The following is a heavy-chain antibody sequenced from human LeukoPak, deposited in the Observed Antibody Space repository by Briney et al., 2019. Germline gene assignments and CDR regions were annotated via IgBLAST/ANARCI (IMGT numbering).Heavy chain of an antibody. V-gene: IGHV3-30*18. J-gene: IGHJ4*02. D-gene: IGHD4-17*01. CDR3: AKLGTTSVTTGY. CDR2: ISYDGCNK. Sequence: GGSLRLSCVASGFTFSRYGMHWVRQAPGKGLEWVAVISYDGCNKYYADSVKGRFTISRDNSKNTLYLQMNSLRGEDTAVYYCAKLGTTSVTTGYWGQGTLVTVSS. CDR1: GFTFSRYG.